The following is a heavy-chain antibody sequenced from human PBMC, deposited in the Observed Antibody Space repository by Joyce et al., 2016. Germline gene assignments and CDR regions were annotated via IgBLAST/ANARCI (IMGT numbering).Heavy chain of an antibody. V-gene: IGHV5-10-1*03. J-gene: IGHJ6*02. CDR2: IDPDASYI. Sequence: EVYLGQPGVEVKKPGEPLRISCQASGYSFTTYWVIWVRQMPGKGLEWMGRIDPDASYINYRPSFQGHVTISVDKSHNTAYLQWNNLRASDTAMYYCAKSRVTTDTLHDYSLDVWGQGTTVAVSS. D-gene: IGHD4-17*01. CDR1: GYSFTTYW. CDR3: AKSRVTTDTLHDYSLDV.